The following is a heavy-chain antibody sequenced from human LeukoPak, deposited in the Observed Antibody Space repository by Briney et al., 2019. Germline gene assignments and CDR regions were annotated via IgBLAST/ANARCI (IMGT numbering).Heavy chain of an antibody. Sequence: GGSLRLSCAASAFTFSSYAMHWVRQAPGKGLEWVAVISYDGSNKYYADSVKGRFTISRDNSKNTLYLQMNSLRAEDTAVYYCAREGYDILTGYYPFDYWGQGTLVTVSS. D-gene: IGHD3-9*01. V-gene: IGHV3-30*04. CDR3: AREGYDILTGYYPFDY. CDR2: ISYDGSNK. CDR1: AFTFSSYA. J-gene: IGHJ4*02.